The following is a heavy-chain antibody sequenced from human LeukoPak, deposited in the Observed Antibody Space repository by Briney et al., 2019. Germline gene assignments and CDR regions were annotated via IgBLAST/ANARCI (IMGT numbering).Heavy chain of an antibody. CDR3: ARTSSSWYQPSFDY. D-gene: IGHD6-13*01. V-gene: IGHV4-59*01. CDR2: IYYSGST. CDR1: GGSIRSYY. J-gene: IGHJ4*02. Sequence: SETLSLTCTGSGGSIRSYYWSWIRQPPGKGLEWIGHIYYSGSTNYNPSLKSRVTISVDTSKNQFSLKLSSVTAADTAVYYCARTSSSWYQPSFDYWGQGTLVTVSS.